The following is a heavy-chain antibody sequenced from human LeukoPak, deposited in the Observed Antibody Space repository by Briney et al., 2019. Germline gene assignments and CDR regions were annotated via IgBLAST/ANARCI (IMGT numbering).Heavy chain of an antibody. V-gene: IGHV3-33*08. CDR1: GFTFSSYG. J-gene: IGHJ3*02. CDR2: IWYDGSNK. CDR3: AGSSSSSENDAFDI. D-gene: IGHD6-13*01. Sequence: PGRSLRLSCAASGFTFSSYGMHWVRQAPGKGLEWVAVIWYDGSNKYYADSVKGRFTISRDNSKNTLYLQMNSLRAEDTAVYYCAGSSSSSENDAFDIWGQGTMVTVSS.